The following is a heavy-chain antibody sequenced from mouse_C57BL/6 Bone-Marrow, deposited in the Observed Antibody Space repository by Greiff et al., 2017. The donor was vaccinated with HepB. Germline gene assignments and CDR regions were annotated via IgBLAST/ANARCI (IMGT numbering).Heavy chain of an antibody. CDR2: INPYNGGT. Sequence: EVQLQQSGPVLVKPGASVKMSCKASGYTFTDYYMNWVKQSHGKSLEWIGVINPYNGGTSYNQKFKGKATLTVDKSSSTAYMERNSLTSEDSAVYYCAREGYYDYYYFDYWGQGTTLTVSS. CDR3: AREGYYDYYYFDY. J-gene: IGHJ2*01. CDR1: GYTFTDYY. D-gene: IGHD2-4*01. V-gene: IGHV1-19*01.